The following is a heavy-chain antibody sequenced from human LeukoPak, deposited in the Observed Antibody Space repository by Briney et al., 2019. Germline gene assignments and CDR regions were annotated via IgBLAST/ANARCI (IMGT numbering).Heavy chain of an antibody. V-gene: IGHV3-23*01. CDR3: ASPGYDILTPLDY. D-gene: IGHD3-9*01. Sequence: PGGSLRLSCAATGFTFRSYAMSWLRQAPGKGLEWVSAISGSGGSTYCADSVKGRFTISRDNSKNTLYLQMNSLRVEDTAVYYCASPGYDILTPLDYWGQGTLVTVSS. J-gene: IGHJ4*02. CDR1: GFTFRSYA. CDR2: ISGSGGST.